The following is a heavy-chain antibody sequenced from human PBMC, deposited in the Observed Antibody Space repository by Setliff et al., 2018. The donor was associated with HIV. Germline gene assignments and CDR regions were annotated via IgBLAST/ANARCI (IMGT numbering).Heavy chain of an antibody. CDR1: GFTFSDYY. CDR2: ISKSGSSI. Sequence: GGYLRLSCAVSGFTFSDYYMSWIRQTPGKELEWISHISKSGSSIYYADSVKGRFTISRDNAKNSLYLQMNSLRVEDTAVYYCAVAVLGTIGYWGQGTLVTVSS. CDR3: AVAVLGTIGY. D-gene: IGHD6-19*01. V-gene: IGHV3-11*04. J-gene: IGHJ4*02.